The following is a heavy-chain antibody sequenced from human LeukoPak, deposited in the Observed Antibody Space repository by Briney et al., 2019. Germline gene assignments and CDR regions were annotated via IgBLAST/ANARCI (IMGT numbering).Heavy chain of an antibody. CDR2: ISSSGSII. V-gene: IGHV3-11*01. Sequence: PGGSLRLSCAASGFTFSDYYMSWIRQAPGKGLEWVSYISSSGSIIYYADSVKGRFTISRDNAKNSMYLQMNSLRAEDTAVYYCTTVAGDYYYYGMDVFGQGTTVTVSS. CDR3: TTVAGDYYYYGMDV. D-gene: IGHD6-19*01. CDR1: GFTFSDYY. J-gene: IGHJ6*02.